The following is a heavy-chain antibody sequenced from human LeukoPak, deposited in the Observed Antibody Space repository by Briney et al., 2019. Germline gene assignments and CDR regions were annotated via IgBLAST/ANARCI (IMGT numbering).Heavy chain of an antibody. V-gene: IGHV3-43*02. Sequence: GGSLTPACAASGPTFATNAMHWDRQAPGKGLEWVSLIRRVGGRTYYTDSVKGRFTSSRDNSKDSLYLQMNSLRTEDTALYYCAKVVGGSDYFDYWGQGTLVTVSS. CDR2: IRRVGGRT. CDR1: GPTFATNA. CDR3: AKVVGGSDYFDY. D-gene: IGHD3-16*01. J-gene: IGHJ4*02.